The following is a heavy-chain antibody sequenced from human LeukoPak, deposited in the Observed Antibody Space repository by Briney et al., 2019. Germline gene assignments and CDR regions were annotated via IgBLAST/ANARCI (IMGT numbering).Heavy chain of an antibody. CDR2: ISYDGSNK. J-gene: IGHJ4*02. CDR3: AKDSSRLNYYFDY. CDR1: GFTFSSYG. Sequence: SGGSLRLSCAASGFTFSSYGMHWVRQAPGKGLEWVAVISYDGSNKYYADSVKGRFTISRDNSKNALYLQMNSLRAEDTAVYYCAKDSSRLNYYFDYWGQGPLVTVSS. D-gene: IGHD6-13*01. V-gene: IGHV3-30*18.